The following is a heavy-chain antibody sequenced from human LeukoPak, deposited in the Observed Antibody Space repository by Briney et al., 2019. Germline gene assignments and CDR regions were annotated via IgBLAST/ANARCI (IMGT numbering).Heavy chain of an antibody. CDR3: ARGGTMVRGFAFDI. CDR1: GGSFSGYY. J-gene: IGHJ3*02. D-gene: IGHD3-10*01. CDR2: INHSGST. Sequence: SETLSFTCAVYGGSFSGYYWSWIRQPPGKGLEWIGEINHSGSTNYNPSLKSRVTISVDRSKNQFSLKLSSVTAADMAVYYCARGGTMVRGFAFDIWGQGTMVTVSS. V-gene: IGHV4-34*01.